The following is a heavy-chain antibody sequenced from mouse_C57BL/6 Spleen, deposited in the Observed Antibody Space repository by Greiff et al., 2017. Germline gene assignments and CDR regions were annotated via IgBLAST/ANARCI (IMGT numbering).Heavy chain of an antibody. CDR3: ARALYSNYGGGYFDY. CDR2: IYPSDSET. D-gene: IGHD2-5*01. J-gene: IGHJ2*01. V-gene: IGHV1-61*01. Sequence: QVQLQQPGAELVRPGSSVKLSCKASGYTFTSYWMDWVKQRPGQGLEWIGNIYPSDSETHYNQKFKDKATLTVDKSSSTAYMQLSSLTSEDSAVYYGARALYSNYGGGYFDYWGQGTTLTVSS. CDR1: GYTFTSYW.